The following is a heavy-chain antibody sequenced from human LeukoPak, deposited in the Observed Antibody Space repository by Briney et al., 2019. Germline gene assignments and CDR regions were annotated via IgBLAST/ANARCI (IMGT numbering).Heavy chain of an antibody. V-gene: IGHV3-30*04. J-gene: IGHJ6*04. D-gene: IGHD1/OR15-1a*01. CDR3: ARVQLEQYYYYGMDV. Sequence: PGRSLRLSCAASGFTFSSYAMHWVRQAPGKGLEWVAVISYDGSNKYYADSVQGRFTISRDNSKNTLYLQMNSLRAEDTAVYYCARVQLEQYYYYGMDVWGKGTTVTVSS. CDR2: ISYDGSNK. CDR1: GFTFSSYA.